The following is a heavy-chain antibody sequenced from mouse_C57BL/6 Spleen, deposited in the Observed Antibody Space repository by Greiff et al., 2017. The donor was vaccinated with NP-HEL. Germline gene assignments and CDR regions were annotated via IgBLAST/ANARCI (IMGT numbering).Heavy chain of an antibody. J-gene: IGHJ1*03. CDR2: IHPNSGST. D-gene: IGHD1-1*01. V-gene: IGHV1-64*01. CDR3: ARGGYGSSYRWYFDV. CDR1: GYTFTSYW. Sequence: QVQLQQPEAELVKPGASVKLSCKASGYTFTSYWMHWVKQRPGQGLEWIGMIHPNSGSTNYNEKFKSKATLTVDKSSSTAYMQLSSLTSEDSAVYYCARGGYGSSYRWYFDVWGTGTTVTVSS.